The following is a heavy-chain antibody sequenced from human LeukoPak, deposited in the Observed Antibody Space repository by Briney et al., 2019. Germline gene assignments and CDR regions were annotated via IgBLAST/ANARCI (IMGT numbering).Heavy chain of an antibody. J-gene: IGHJ3*02. D-gene: IGHD2-2*02. CDR3: ARGGGVVVPAAIRPVRITGTMADAFDI. CDR1: GGSISSGDYY. Sequence: LSLTCTVSGGSISSGDYYWSWIRQPPGKGLEWIGYIYYSGSTYYNPSLKSRVTISVDTSKNQFSLKLSSVTAADTAVYYCARGGGVVVPAAIRPVRITGTMADAFDIWGQGTMVTVSS. CDR2: IYYSGST. V-gene: IGHV4-30-4*08.